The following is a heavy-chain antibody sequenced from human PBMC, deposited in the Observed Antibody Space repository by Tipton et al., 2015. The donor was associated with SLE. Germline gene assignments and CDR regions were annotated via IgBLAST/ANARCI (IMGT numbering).Heavy chain of an antibody. V-gene: IGHV3-23*01. D-gene: IGHD1-26*01. CDR1: GFTFTNYA. CDR2: ISAGGDNT. CDR3: AKDSGSFDY. J-gene: IGHJ4*02. Sequence: SLRLSCAASGFTFTNYAMTWVRQAPGKGLEWVSAISAGGDNTYYADSVKGRFTISRDNSKNTLYLQMNSLRPDDTALYYCAKDSGSFDYWGQGTLVTVSS.